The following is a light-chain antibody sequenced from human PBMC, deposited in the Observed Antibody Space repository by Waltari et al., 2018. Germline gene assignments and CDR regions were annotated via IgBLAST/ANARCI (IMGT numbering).Light chain of an antibody. CDR2: AVS. Sequence: QSALTQPASVSGSPGQSITISCTGTSSDVGKYKRVSWYQQHPGKAPKLMIYAVSKRPSGVSDRFSGSKSGDMASLTISGLQPEDEAEYFCSSYAGSSTGLFGGGTKVTVL. CDR3: SSYAGSSTGL. V-gene: IGLV2-23*02. J-gene: IGLJ2*01. CDR1: SSDVGKYKR.